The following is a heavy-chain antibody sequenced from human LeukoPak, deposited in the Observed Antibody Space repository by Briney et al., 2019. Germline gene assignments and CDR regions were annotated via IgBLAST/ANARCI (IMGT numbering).Heavy chain of an antibody. CDR1: GYKFTGYY. CDR2: INPNSGDT. V-gene: IGHV1-2*02. J-gene: IGHJ5*02. Sequence: ASVKVSCMASGYKFTGYYLHWVRQAPGQGLEWVGWINPNSGDTKYAQKFQGRVTMTRNTSISTAYMELSSLRSEDTAVYYCARGRSYYGSGFIIKLPYNNWFDPWGQGTLVTVSS. CDR3: ARGRSYYGSGFIIKLPYNNWFDP. D-gene: IGHD3-10*01.